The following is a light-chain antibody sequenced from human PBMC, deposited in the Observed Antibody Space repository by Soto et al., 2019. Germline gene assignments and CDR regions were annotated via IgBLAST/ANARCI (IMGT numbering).Light chain of an antibody. CDR3: AAWDDSLSGWV. V-gene: IGLV1-47*01. CDR1: SSNIGSNS. J-gene: IGLJ3*02. Sequence: QSVLTQSPSASGTPEQRVTISCSGSSSNIGSNSVHWFQHLPGTAPKLLVYSNNQRPSGVPDRFSGSKSGTSVSLAISGLRSEDEGDYYCAAWDDSLSGWVFGGGTKLTVL. CDR2: SNN.